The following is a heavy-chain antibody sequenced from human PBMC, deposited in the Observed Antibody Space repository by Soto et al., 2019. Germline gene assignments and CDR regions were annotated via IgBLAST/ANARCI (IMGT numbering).Heavy chain of an antibody. J-gene: IGHJ6*02. Sequence: QVQLQESGPGLVKPSETLSLTCTVSGGSITNYYCSWFRQPPGKGLEWIGYIQYNGYSAYNLSLKRRVTMPRDTSKTQFSMMLESVTATDTAVYYCARHGFGSLHGLVDVWGQGTTVIVSS. D-gene: IGHD3-10*01. CDR2: IQYNGYS. CDR3: ARHGFGSLHGLVDV. CDR1: GGSITNYY. V-gene: IGHV4-59*08.